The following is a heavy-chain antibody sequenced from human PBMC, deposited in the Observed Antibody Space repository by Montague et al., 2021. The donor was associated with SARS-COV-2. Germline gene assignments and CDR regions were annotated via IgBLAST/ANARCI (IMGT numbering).Heavy chain of an antibody. Sequence: SETLSLTCTVSGGSISSSNYYWGWVRQPPGKGLEWIGSISYRGDPYYNPSLKSRLTISVDTSQNQFSLKLSSVTAADTAVYCCAKPLATGNYYYWGQGTLVTVSS. CDR3: AKPLATGNYYY. CDR2: ISYRGDP. CDR1: GGSISSSNYY. D-gene: IGHD1-1*01. J-gene: IGHJ4*02. V-gene: IGHV4-39*01.